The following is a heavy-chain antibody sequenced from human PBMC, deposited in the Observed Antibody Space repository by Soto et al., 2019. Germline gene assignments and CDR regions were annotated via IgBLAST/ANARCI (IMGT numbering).Heavy chain of an antibody. J-gene: IGHJ4*02. V-gene: IGHV3-21*01. CDR3: AIRTTVTNLNRFDD. D-gene: IGHD4-17*01. Sequence: GGSLRLSCAASGFNFTNYNMNWVRQAPGKGLEWVSFISSRSNYIYYADSVRGRFTVSRDNAKNSLYLQMNNLRPEDTAVYYCAIRTTVTNLNRFDDWGQGTLVTVAP. CDR2: ISSRSNYI. CDR1: GFNFTNYN.